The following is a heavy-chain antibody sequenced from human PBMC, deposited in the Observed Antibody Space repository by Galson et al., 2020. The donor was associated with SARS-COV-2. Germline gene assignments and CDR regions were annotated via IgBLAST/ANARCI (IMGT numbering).Heavy chain of an antibody. V-gene: IGHV3-48*04. Sequence: GESLKISCAASGFTFSTYSMNWFRQAPGKGLEWVSYISSSRSTIYYADSVKGRFTISRDDAKNSLYLQMSSLTADDTALYYCAREGLGSSYYLDYWGQGTLVTVSS. CDR1: GFTFSTYS. J-gene: IGHJ4*02. CDR3: AREGLGSSYYLDY. CDR2: ISSSRSTI. D-gene: IGHD6-13*01.